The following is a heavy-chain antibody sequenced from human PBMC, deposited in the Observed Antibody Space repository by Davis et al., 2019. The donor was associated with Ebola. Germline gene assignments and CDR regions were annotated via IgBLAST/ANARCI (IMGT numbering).Heavy chain of an antibody. Sequence: GESLKISCAASGFTFSSYWMHWVRQAPGKGLVWVSRINSDGSSTSYADSVKGRFTISRDNAKNSLYLQMNSLRDEDTAVYYCARDLIILGGMDVWGQGTTVTVSS. V-gene: IGHV3-74*01. J-gene: IGHJ6*02. CDR3: ARDLIILGGMDV. CDR1: GFTFSSYW. D-gene: IGHD2-8*01. CDR2: INSDGSST.